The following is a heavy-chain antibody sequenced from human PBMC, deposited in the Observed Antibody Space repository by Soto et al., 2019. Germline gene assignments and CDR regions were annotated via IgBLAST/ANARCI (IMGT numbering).Heavy chain of an antibody. V-gene: IGHV1-8*01. J-gene: IGHJ4*02. D-gene: IGHD3-10*01. Sequence: QVQLVQSGAEVKKPGASVKVSCKASGYTFTNYDVNWVRQASGQGLEWMGWMNPNSGNTGYAQKSQGRVTISRNTSIRTAYMELSSLRSEDTAVYYCARYPPGGYWGQGTLVTVSS. CDR3: ARYPPGGY. CDR2: MNPNSGNT. CDR1: GYTFTNYD.